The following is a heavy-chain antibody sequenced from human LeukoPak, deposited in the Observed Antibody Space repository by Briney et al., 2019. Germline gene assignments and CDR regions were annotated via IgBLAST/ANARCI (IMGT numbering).Heavy chain of an antibody. CDR2: ILNGVIT. Sequence: GRSLTPSSPTSNLTAIDYYMSWVRQPPGRVLEWVSVILNGVITYYPNSFKGQFTISRDDSNDTVYLQMNNVRPEDTAVYYCGGSGSYYTPSYYWGQGTLVTVSS. J-gene: IGHJ4*02. CDR3: GGSGSYYTPSYY. D-gene: IGHD3-10*01. CDR1: NLTAIDYY. V-gene: IGHV3-53*01.